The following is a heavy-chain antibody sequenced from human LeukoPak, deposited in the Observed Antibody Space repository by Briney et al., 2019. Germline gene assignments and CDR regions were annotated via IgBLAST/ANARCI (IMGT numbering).Heavy chain of an antibody. D-gene: IGHD2-2*01. CDR2: IWYDGSNK. CDR1: GFTFSSYG. V-gene: IGHV3-33*01. CDR3: ARDSGIVVVPAHMDV. J-gene: IGHJ6*03. Sequence: GGSLRLSCAASGFTFSSYGMHWVRQAPGKGLDWVAVIWYDGSNKYYADSVKGRFTIYRDNSKNTLYLQMNSLRAEDTAVYYCARDSGIVVVPAHMDVWGKGTTVTLSS.